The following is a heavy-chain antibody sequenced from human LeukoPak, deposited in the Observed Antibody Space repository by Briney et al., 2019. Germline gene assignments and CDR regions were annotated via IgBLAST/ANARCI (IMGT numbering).Heavy chain of an antibody. D-gene: IGHD4-23*01. Sequence: GGSLRLSCAASGFTCSAYWMSWVRQDPGKGLEWVANIKQDGSDKYYVDSVKGRFTISRDNAKNSLYLQMNSLRAEDTAVYYCARKTVVGSYFDYWGQGTPVTVSS. CDR3: ARKTVVGSYFDY. CDR2: IKQDGSDK. V-gene: IGHV3-7*03. J-gene: IGHJ4*02. CDR1: GFTCSAYW.